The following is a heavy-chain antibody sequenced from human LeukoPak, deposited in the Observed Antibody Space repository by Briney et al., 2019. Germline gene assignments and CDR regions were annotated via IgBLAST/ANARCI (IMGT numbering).Heavy chain of an antibody. V-gene: IGHV4-34*01. CDR1: GGSFSGYY. CDR2: INHSGST. D-gene: IGHD4-23*01. CDR3: ARRGRRGYGGNSPRFDY. Sequence: PSETLSLTCAVYGGSFSGYYWSWIRQPPGKGLEWIGEINHSGSTNYNPSLKSRVTISVDTSKNQFSLKLSSVTAADTAAYYCARRGRRGYGGNSPRFDYWGQGTLVTVSS. J-gene: IGHJ4*02.